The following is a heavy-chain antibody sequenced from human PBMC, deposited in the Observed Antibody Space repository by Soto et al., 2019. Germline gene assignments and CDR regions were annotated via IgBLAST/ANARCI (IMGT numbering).Heavy chain of an antibody. J-gene: IGHJ4*02. D-gene: IGHD5-12*01. Sequence: EVQLLESGGTLVQPGGSLRLSCAASGFSFGSYDMSWVRQVPGKGLEWVSAISGSGGSTYYADSVKGRFTISRDNSKNTLYLQMNSLRAEDTAVYYCAKGSGYEWYFDYWGQGTLVTVSS. V-gene: IGHV3-23*01. CDR2: ISGSGGST. CDR1: GFSFGSYD. CDR3: AKGSGYEWYFDY.